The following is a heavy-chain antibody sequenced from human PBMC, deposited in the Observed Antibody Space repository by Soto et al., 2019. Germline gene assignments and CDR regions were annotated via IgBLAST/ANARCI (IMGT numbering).Heavy chain of an antibody. V-gene: IGHV3-11*01. D-gene: IGHD3-3*01. CDR3: ARDQTSYYDFWSGYYNYFDY. Sequence: PGGSLRLSCAASGFTFSDYYMSWIRQAPGKGLEWVSYISSSGSTIYYADSVKGRFTISRDNAKNSLYLQMNSLRAEDTAVYYCARDQTSYYDFWSGYYNYFDYWGQGTLVTVSS. CDR1: GFTFSDYY. CDR2: ISSSGSTI. J-gene: IGHJ4*02.